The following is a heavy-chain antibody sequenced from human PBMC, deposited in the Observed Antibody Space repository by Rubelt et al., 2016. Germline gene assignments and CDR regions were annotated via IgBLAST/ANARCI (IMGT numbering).Heavy chain of an antibody. V-gene: IGHV1-69*01. CDR1: VGTFSSYA. Sequence: QVQLVQSGAEVKKPGSSVKVSCKASVGTFSSYAISGVRQAPGQGLEWMGGIIPILGTANYAQKVQGRVTITADESTSTAYMELSSLRSEDTDVYYCASAVGYQNKGNLQHWGQGTLVTVYS. D-gene: IGHD1-14*01. CDR2: IIPILGTA. J-gene: IGHJ1*01. CDR3: ASAVGYQNKGNLQH.